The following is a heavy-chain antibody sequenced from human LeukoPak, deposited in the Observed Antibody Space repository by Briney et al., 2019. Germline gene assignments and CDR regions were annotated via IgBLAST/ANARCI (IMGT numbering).Heavy chain of an antibody. V-gene: IGHV4-31*03. Sequence: SQTLSLTCTVSGGSISSGGFYWSWLRQHPGLGLEWIGYFYYSGSTYYNPSLKRRVTISVDTSKNQFSLKLSSVTAADTAVYYCARDHIVVVPAASVFRYYYYGMDVWGKGTTVTVSS. CDR3: ARDHIVVVPAASVFRYYYYGMDV. J-gene: IGHJ6*04. CDR1: GGSISSGGFY. D-gene: IGHD2-2*01. CDR2: FYYSGST.